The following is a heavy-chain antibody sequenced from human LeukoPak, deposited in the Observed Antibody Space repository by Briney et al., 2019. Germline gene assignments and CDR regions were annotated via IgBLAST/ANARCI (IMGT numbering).Heavy chain of an antibody. V-gene: IGHV3-30*02. CDR3: ARDRKGGPLYSNYGGVWFDP. J-gene: IGHJ5*02. CDR2: IRYDGSNK. Sequence: GGSLRLSCAASGFTCSSYGMHWVRQAPGKGLEWVAFIRYDGSNKYYADSVKGRFTISRDNSKNTLYLQMGSLRAEDMAVYYCARDRKGGPLYSNYGGVWFDPWGQGTLVTVSS. CDR1: GFTCSSYG. D-gene: IGHD4-11*01.